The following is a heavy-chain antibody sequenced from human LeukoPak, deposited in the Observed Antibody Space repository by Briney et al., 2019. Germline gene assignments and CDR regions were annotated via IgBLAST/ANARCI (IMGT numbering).Heavy chain of an antibody. V-gene: IGHV3-23*01. Sequence: GGSLRLSCAASGFTFSNYVMNWVRQAPGKGLERVSAVGNRGDNTYYADSVKGRFTMSSDNTKNTLYLQMYSLRAEDTARDYCTRVHLETDNRDSSGNTCFVSWGQGTLVTVSS. J-gene: IGHJ4*02. CDR1: GFTFSNYV. CDR3: TRVHLETDNRDSSGNTCFVS. CDR2: VGNRGDNT. D-gene: IGHD3-22*01.